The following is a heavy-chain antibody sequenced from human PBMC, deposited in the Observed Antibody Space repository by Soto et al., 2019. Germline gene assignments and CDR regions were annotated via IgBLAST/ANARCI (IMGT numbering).Heavy chain of an antibody. CDR2: ISAYNGDT. CDR1: GFHYTRYG. V-gene: IGHV1-18*01. D-gene: IGHD2-2*02. Sequence: ASVKVSCKASGFHYTRYGITWVRQAPGQGLEWMGWISAYNGDTNYAQKFQGRVTVTTDTSTTTAYMELRSLRSDDTAVYYCARDHCSSTNCYTVVDYWGQGTLVTVSS. J-gene: IGHJ4*02. CDR3: ARDHCSSTNCYTVVDY.